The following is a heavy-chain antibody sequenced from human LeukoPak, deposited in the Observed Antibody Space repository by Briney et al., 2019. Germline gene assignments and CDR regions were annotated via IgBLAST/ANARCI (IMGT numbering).Heavy chain of an antibody. CDR2: ISSSSSTI. CDR1: GFTFSSYS. D-gene: IGHD4-23*01. V-gene: IGHV3-48*01. Sequence: PGGSLRLSCAASGFTFSSYSMNWVRQAPGKGLEWVSYISSSSSTIYYADSVKGRFTISRDNAKNSLYLQMNSLRADDTAIYYCARESRSVVTRYFQHWGQGTLVTVSS. CDR3: ARESRSVVTRYFQH. J-gene: IGHJ1*01.